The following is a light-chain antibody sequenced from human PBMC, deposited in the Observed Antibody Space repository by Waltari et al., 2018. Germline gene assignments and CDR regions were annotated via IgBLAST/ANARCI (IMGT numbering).Light chain of an antibody. CDR1: SSDVGSDYNY. J-gene: IGLJ1*01. V-gene: IGLV2-8*01. CDR3: SSYAGSNTDV. CDR2: DVS. Sequence: QSALTQPPSASGSPGQSLTISCTGTSSDVGSDYNYVSWYQHHPGKAPKLIIHDVSKRPSGVPDRFSGSKSGNTASLTVSGLQAEDEADYYCSSYAGSNTDVFGTGTRVTV.